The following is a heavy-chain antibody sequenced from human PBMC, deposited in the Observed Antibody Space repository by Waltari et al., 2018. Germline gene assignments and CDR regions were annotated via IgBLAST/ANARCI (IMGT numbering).Heavy chain of an antibody. J-gene: IGHJ5*02. CDR2: INHSGST. D-gene: IGHD2-15*01. CDR1: GGSFSGYY. Sequence: QEQLQQWGPGLLKPSETLSLSCAVYGGSFSGYYSSWTLQPPWQGLELIGEINHSGSTNYNPSLKSRVTISVDTSKIQFSLKLSSVTAADTAVYYCAREEVYCSGGSCYSLYGWFDTWGQGTLVTVSS. V-gene: IGHV4-34*01. CDR3: AREEVYCSGGSCYSLYGWFDT.